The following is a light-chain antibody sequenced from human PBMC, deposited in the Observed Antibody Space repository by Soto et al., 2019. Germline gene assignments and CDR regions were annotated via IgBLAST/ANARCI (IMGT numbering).Light chain of an antibody. CDR2: DVS. CDR1: SSDVGGYNY. V-gene: IGLV2-11*01. Sequence: QSALTQPRSVSRSPGQSVTISCTGTSSDVGGYNYVSWYQQHPGKAPKLMIYDVSKRPSGVPDRFSGSKSGNTASLTISGLKAEDEADYYCCSYAGSYTLYVFGTGTKVTVL. J-gene: IGLJ1*01. CDR3: CSYAGSYTLYV.